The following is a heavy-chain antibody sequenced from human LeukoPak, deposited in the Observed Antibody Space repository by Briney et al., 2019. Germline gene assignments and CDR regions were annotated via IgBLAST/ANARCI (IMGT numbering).Heavy chain of an antibody. V-gene: IGHV3-15*01. D-gene: IGHD3-9*01. CDR1: GFTFSNAW. J-gene: IGHJ4*02. CDR3: TTDADILTGYYFDY. CDR2: VKTKTDGGTT. Sequence: GGTLRLSCAASGFTFSNAWMSWVRQAPGKGREWVGRVKTKTDGGTTDYAAPVKGRFTISRDDSKNTLYLQMNSLKTEDTAVYYCTTDADILTGYYFDYWGQGTLVTVSS.